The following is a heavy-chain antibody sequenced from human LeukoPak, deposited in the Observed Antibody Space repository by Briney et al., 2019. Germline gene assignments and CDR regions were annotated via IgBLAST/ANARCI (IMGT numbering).Heavy chain of an antibody. CDR2: VNPSGGST. CDR3: ARDNGGAPGIAAASDY. D-gene: IGHD6-13*01. V-gene: IGHV1-46*01. CDR1: GYTFTSYY. Sequence: ASVKVSCKASGYTFTSYYMHWVRQAPGQGLEWMGMVNPSGGSTTYAQRFQGKITMTRDMSTTTVYMELSSLRSEDTAVYYCARDNGGAPGIAAASDYWGQGTLVTVSS. J-gene: IGHJ4*02.